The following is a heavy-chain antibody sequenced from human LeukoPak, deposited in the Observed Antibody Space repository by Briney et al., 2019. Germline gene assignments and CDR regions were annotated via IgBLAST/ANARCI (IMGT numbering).Heavy chain of an antibody. J-gene: IGHJ3*02. Sequence: GGSLRLSCAASGFTFSSYSMNWVRQAPGKGLEWVSSISSSSRYIYYADSVKGRFTISRDNAKNSLYLQMNSLRAEDTAVYYCASEQRGGAFDIWGQGTMVTVSS. V-gene: IGHV3-21*01. D-gene: IGHD3-16*01. CDR1: GFTFSSYS. CDR2: ISSSSRYI. CDR3: ASEQRGGAFDI.